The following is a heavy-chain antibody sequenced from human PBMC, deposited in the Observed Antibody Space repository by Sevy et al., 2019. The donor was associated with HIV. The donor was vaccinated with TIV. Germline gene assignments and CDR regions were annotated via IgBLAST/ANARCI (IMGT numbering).Heavy chain of an antibody. J-gene: IGHJ6*02. D-gene: IGHD3-10*01. V-gene: IGHV3-73*01. CDR2: IRSKTYSYAT. Sequence: GGSPRLSCAASGFTFSGSAMHWVRQASGKGLEWVGRIRSKTYSYATAYAASVTGRFTISRDDSKNTTYLQMNSLKTEDTAVYYCTTSMIRGVIIGYYGMDVWGQGTTVTVSS. CDR3: TTSMIRGVIIGYYGMDV. CDR1: GFTFSGSA.